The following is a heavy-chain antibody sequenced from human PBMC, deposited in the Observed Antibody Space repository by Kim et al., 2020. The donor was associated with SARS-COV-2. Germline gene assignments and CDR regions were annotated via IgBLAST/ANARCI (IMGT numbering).Heavy chain of an antibody. CDR2: ISYDGSNK. Sequence: GGSLRLSCAASGFTFSSYAMHWVRQAPGKGLEWVAVISYDGSNKYYADSVKGRFTISRDNSKNTLYLQMNSLRAEDTAVYYCARDGEQWLVLIYFDYWGQGTLVTVSS. J-gene: IGHJ4*02. CDR3: ARDGEQWLVLIYFDY. V-gene: IGHV3-30*04. CDR1: GFTFSSYA. D-gene: IGHD6-19*01.